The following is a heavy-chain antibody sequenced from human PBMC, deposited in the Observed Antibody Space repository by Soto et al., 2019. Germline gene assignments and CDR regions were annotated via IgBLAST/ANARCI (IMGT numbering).Heavy chain of an antibody. D-gene: IGHD6-19*01. J-gene: IGHJ4*02. CDR2: ISYDGSNK. Sequence: SLRLSGAASAFTLSSYGMHWVRQAPGKRLEWVAVISYDGSNKYYADSVKGRFTISRDNSKNTLYLQMNSLRVYDMAVHYCAKEDLAGKKNTLLRGFVYWGQGTLVTAFS. CDR1: AFTLSSYG. V-gene: IGHV3-30*18. CDR3: AKEDLAGKKNTLLRGFVY.